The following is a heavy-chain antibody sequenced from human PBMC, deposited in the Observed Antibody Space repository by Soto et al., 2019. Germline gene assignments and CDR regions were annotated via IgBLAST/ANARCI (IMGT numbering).Heavy chain of an antibody. CDR2: ISAHNGNT. CDR3: ARGRYGDY. CDR1: GYAFTTYG. D-gene: IGHD1-1*01. V-gene: IGHV1-18*01. Sequence: QVHLVQSGAEVKKPGASVKVSCQASGYAFTTYGITWVRQAPGQGLEWMGWISAHNGNTNYAQKLQGRVTVNRDTSTSTAYMELRSLRSDDKAVYYCARGRYGDYWGQGALVTVSS. J-gene: IGHJ4*02.